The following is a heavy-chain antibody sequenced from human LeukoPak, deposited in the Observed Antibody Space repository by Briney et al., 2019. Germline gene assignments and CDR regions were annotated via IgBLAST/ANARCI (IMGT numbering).Heavy chain of an antibody. CDR2: ISGSGGST. J-gene: IGHJ4*02. CDR3: AKDILVGYQLLIFDY. D-gene: IGHD2-2*01. Sequence: GGSLRLSCAASGFTFSSYAMSWVRQAPGKGLEWVSAISGSGGSTYYADSVKGRFAISRDNSKNALYLQMNSLRAEDTAVYYCAKDILVGYQLLIFDYWGQGTLVTVSS. V-gene: IGHV3-23*01. CDR1: GFTFSSYA.